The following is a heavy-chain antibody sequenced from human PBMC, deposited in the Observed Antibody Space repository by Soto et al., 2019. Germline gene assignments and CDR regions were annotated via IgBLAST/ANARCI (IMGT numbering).Heavy chain of an antibody. CDR1: GYTFTSYA. CDR2: INAGNGNT. CDR3: ARAGFYYYDSSGYRH. Sequence: ASVKVSCQASGYTFTSYAMHWVRQAPGQRLEWMGWINAGNGNTKYSQKFQGRVTITRDTSASTAYMELSSLRSEDTAVYYCARAGFYYYDSSGYRHWGQGTLVTVSS. J-gene: IGHJ4*02. V-gene: IGHV1-3*01. D-gene: IGHD3-22*01.